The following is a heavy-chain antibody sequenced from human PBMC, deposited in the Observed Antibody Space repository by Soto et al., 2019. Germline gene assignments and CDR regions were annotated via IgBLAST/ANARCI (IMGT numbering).Heavy chain of an antibody. Sequence: EVQLLESGGGLVQPGGSLRLSCAASGFTFTSYAMSWVRQAPGKGLEWVSTISSSGGGTYYADSVKGRFTISTDNSKHTLYLQMMSLRADDTPVYYCANDTYSTPTFYTDSWGQGTLVTLSS. V-gene: IGHV3-23*01. CDR3: ANDTYSTPTFYTDS. CDR2: ISSSGGGT. D-gene: IGHD2-2*01. J-gene: IGHJ4*02. CDR1: GFTFTSYA.